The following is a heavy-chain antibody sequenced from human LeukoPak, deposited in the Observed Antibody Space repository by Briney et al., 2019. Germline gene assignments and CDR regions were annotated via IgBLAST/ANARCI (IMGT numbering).Heavy chain of an antibody. Sequence: PGGSLRLSCAASGFTFSSYEMNWVRQAPGKGLEWISYISSSGSTIYYADSVKGRFTISRDNAKNTLYLQMNSLRAEDTAVYYCAREGALVGYSGSYREAFDIWGQGTMVTVSS. CDR1: GFTFSSYE. D-gene: IGHD1-26*01. CDR3: AREGALVGYSGSYREAFDI. J-gene: IGHJ3*02. CDR2: ISSSGSTI. V-gene: IGHV3-48*03.